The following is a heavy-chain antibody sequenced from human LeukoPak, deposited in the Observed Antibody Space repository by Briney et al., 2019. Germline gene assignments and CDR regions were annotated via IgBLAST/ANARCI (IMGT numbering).Heavy chain of an antibody. CDR3: AKAGAYMVRGVPCDY. J-gene: IGHJ4*02. Sequence: GGSLRLSCAASGFTFSSYAMSWVRQAPGKGLEWVSAISGSGGSTYYADSVKARFTISRDNSKNTLYLQMNSLRAEDTAVYYCAKAGAYMVRGVPCDYWGQGTLVTVSS. D-gene: IGHD3-10*01. CDR2: ISGSGGST. V-gene: IGHV3-23*01. CDR1: GFTFSSYA.